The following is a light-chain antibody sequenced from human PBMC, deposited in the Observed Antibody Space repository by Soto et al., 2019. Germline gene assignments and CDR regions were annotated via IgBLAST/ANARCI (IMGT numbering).Light chain of an antibody. Sequence: EIVLTQSPGTLSLSPGERAPLSCRDSQSVSSRYLAWYQQKPGQAPRLLIYGASSRATGIPDRFSGSGSGTDFTLTISRLEPEDCAVYYCQKYANSPPTFGQGTKVEIK. J-gene: IGKJ1*01. V-gene: IGKV3-20*01. CDR1: QSVSSRY. CDR3: QKYANSPPT. CDR2: GAS.